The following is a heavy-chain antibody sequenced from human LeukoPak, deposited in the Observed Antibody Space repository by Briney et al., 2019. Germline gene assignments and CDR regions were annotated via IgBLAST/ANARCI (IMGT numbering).Heavy chain of an antibody. J-gene: IGHJ6*02. CDR2: IYPSDSDT. Sequence: GESLKISCKGSGYRFTDYWIGWVRQMPGKGLEWMGIIYPSDSDTRYSPSFQVQVTISADKSINTAHLQWSSLKASDTAMYYCARGAAGTTPDYYYFGLDVWGQGTTVRVSS. V-gene: IGHV5-51*01. D-gene: IGHD1-7*01. CDR3: ARGAAGTTPDYYYFGLDV. CDR1: GYRFTDYW.